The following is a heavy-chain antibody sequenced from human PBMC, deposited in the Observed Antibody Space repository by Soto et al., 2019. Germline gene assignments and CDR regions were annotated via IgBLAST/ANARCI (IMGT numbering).Heavy chain of an antibody. CDR1: GGSISSYY. Sequence: PSETLSLTCTVCGGSISSYYWSWIRQPPGKGLEWIGYIYYSGSTNYNPSLKSRVTISVDTSKNQFSLKLSSVTAADTAVYYCARVESSYYYYYMDVWGKGTTVTVSS. V-gene: IGHV4-59*01. CDR2: IYYSGST. J-gene: IGHJ6*03. CDR3: ARVESSYYYYYMDV.